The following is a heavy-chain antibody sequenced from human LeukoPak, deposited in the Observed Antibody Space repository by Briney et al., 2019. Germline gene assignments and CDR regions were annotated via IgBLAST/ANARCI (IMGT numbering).Heavy chain of an antibody. D-gene: IGHD6-13*01. CDR3: AREGLRRPAVGKSYYMDV. CDR1: GGSFSGYY. V-gene: IGHV4-34*01. Sequence: SETLSLTCAVYGGSFSGYYWSWIRQPPGKGLEWIGEINHSGSTNYNPSLKSRVTISVDTSKNQFSLKLSSVTAADTAVYYCAREGLRRPAVGKSYYMDVWGKGTTVTVSS. CDR2: INHSGST. J-gene: IGHJ6*03.